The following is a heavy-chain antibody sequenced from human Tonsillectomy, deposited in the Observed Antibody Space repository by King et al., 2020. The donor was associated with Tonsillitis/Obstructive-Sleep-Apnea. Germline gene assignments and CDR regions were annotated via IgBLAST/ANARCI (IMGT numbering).Heavy chain of an antibody. CDR3: ATTGGAARPFDY. CDR1: GYSFTTYW. Sequence: QLVQSGAEVKKPGASLKISCRGSGYSFTTYWIGWVRQMPGKGLEWMGMIYPGDSDTRYSPSFQGQVTISADKSITAAYLQWDSLKSSDTAMYYCATTGGAARPFDYWGQGTLVTVSS. J-gene: IGHJ4*02. V-gene: IGHV5-51*01. CDR2: IYPGDSDT. D-gene: IGHD6-6*01.